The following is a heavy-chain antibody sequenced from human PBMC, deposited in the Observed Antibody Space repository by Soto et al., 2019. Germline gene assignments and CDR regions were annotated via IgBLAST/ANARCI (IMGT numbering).Heavy chain of an antibody. CDR2: LSHGVNT. CDR1: GGSISSSAYY. CDR3: AASAVTRIINHGYFDL. Sequence: SETLSLTCTVSGGSISSSAYYWGWIRQTPGKGLEYIGRLSHGVNTYYNPSLRSRLTLSLDTSKSQFSLMLRSVTAADTAGYYCAASAVTRIINHGYFDLWGRGSLVSVAS. V-gene: IGHV4-39*01. D-gene: IGHD3-16*01. J-gene: IGHJ2*01.